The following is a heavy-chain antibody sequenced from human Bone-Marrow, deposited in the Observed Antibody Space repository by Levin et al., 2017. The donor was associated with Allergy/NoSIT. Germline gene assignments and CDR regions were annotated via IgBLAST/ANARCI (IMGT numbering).Heavy chain of an antibody. Sequence: VASVKVSCKASGYTFTGYYMHWVRQAPGQGLEWMGWINPNSGGTNYAQKFQGRVTITRDTSISTAYMELSRLRSDDTAVYYCARDTVGDVAVAHNPSVGYYYGMDVWGQGTTVTVSS. D-gene: IGHD6-19*01. J-gene: IGHJ6*02. CDR3: ARDTVGDVAVAHNPSVGYYYGMDV. V-gene: IGHV1-2*02. CDR1: GYTFTGYY. CDR2: INPNSGGT.